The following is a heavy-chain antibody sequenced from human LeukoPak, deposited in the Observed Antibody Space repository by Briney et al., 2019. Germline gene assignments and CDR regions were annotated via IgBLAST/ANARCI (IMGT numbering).Heavy chain of an antibody. Sequence: PSETLSLTCTVYGGSVRSGSYYWSWIRQPPGKGLEWIGYIYYSGSTNYNPSLKSRVTISVDTSKNQFSLKLSSVTAADTAVYYCARGISSGWSRAVGYWGQGTLVTVSS. D-gene: IGHD6-19*01. V-gene: IGHV4-61*01. CDR2: IYYSGST. CDR3: ARGISSGWSRAVGY. J-gene: IGHJ4*02. CDR1: GGSVRSGSYY.